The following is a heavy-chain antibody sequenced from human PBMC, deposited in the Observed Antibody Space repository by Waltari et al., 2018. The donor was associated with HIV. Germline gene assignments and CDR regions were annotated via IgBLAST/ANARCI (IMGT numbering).Heavy chain of an antibody. J-gene: IGHJ4*01. CDR1: GYNFTPYT. CDR3: ARSGIVRGRSYELLAF. Sequence: QVLLVQSGTEVKKPGASVTISCKASGYNFTPYTFHWVRQAPGRGLEWLGWIKSGKGKIRYSPGCQDRLTRTRYSSASTSYFVLSGLTSDDTSVYFCARSGIVRGRSYELLAFWGQGT. V-gene: IGHV1-3*01. CDR2: IKSGKGKI. D-gene: IGHD3-16*01.